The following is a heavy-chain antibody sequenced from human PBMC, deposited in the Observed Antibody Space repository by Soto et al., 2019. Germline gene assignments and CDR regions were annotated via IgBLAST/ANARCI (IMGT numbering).Heavy chain of an antibody. CDR1: GGSISSGGYS. Sequence: SETLSLTCAVSGGSISSGGYSWSWIRQPPGKGLEWIGYIYHSGSTYYNPSLKSRVTISVDRSKNQFSLKLSSVTAADTAVYYCARGVYDILTGYSAATYYFNYWGQGTLVTVSS. D-gene: IGHD3-9*01. J-gene: IGHJ4*02. CDR2: IYHSGST. CDR3: ARGVYDILTGYSAATYYFNY. V-gene: IGHV4-30-2*01.